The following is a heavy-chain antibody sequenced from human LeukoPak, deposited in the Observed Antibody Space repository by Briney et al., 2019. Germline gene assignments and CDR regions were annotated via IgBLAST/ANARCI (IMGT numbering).Heavy chain of an antibody. J-gene: IGHJ3*02. D-gene: IGHD4-17*01. Sequence: GASVKVSCKASGYTFTGYYMHWVRQAPGQGLERMGWINPNSGGTNYAQKFQGRVTMTRDTSISTAYMELSRLRSDDTAVYYCATTVTTSSVSAFDIWGQGTMVTVSS. CDR2: INPNSGGT. V-gene: IGHV1-2*02. CDR1: GYTFTGYY. CDR3: ATTVTTSSVSAFDI.